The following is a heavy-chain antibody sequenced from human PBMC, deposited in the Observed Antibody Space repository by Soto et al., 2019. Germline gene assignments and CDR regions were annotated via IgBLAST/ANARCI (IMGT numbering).Heavy chain of an antibody. V-gene: IGHV4-30-4*01. Sequence: SETLSLTCTFSGGSIISGDYYWSWIRQPPGKGLEWIGYIYYSGSTYYNPSLKSRVTISVDTSKNQFSLKLSSVTAADTAVYYCARGSVGDYVWGSYRLSPFDYWGQGTLVTVSS. CDR2: IYYSGST. D-gene: IGHD3-16*02. CDR3: ARGSVGDYVWGSYRLSPFDY. CDR1: GGSIISGDYY. J-gene: IGHJ4*02.